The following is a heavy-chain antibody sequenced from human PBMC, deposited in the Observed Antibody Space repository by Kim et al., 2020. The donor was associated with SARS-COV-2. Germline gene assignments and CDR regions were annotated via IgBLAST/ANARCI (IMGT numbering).Heavy chain of an antibody. CDR1: GFTFDEYA. V-gene: IGHV3-9*01. Sequence: GGSLRLSCAGSGFTFDEYAMHWVRQAPGKGLEWVSGIFSSGRTGYADSMKGRVTISRENAKNLLYLQINSLTLEDTAFYYCIKDIVAGGADSWGPGTLVT. CDR2: IFSSGRT. J-gene: IGHJ4*02. D-gene: IGHD3-16*01. CDR3: IKDIVAGGADS.